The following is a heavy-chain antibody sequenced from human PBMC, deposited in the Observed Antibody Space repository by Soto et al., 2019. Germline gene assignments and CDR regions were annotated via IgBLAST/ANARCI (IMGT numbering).Heavy chain of an antibody. CDR2: TYYNEDT. CDR3: SRATGSIDCWRTCDF. Sequence: SETLSLTCTVSDDSFRVADYYWSWIRQPLGLGPEWIVYTYYNEDTNYNPALKSRVTISVATTKNQFSLMLTPVTAEDAAVYFYSRATGSIDCWRTCDFWGRGILVTVSS. J-gene: IGHJ4*02. D-gene: IGHD2-21*01. V-gene: IGHV4-61*08. CDR1: DDSFRVADYY.